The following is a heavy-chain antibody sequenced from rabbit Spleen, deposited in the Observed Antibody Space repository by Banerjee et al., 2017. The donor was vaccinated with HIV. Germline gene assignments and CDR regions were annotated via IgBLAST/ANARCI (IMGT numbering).Heavy chain of an antibody. CDR1: GFSFSSTDY. J-gene: IGHJ3*01. D-gene: IGHD1-1*01. Sequence: QSLEESGGDLVKPGASLTLTCTASGFSFSSTDYMCWVRQAPGKGLEWMGCIRTNSDSTWYANWAKGRFTISKTSSTTVTLQMTSLTAADTATWFCARSNIISDLTRLDLWGQGTLVTVS. V-gene: IGHV1S40*01. CDR3: ARSNIISDLTRLDL. CDR2: IRTNSDST.